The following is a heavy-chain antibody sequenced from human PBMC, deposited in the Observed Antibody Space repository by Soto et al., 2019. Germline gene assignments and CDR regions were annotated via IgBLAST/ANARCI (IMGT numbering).Heavy chain of an antibody. Sequence: WGSRRLSCTASGCVCKAHAIHCARQATAKGLAWVAFIPYDGNTKHSVDSVRGRFTITRPNYESTLYLQMTSRRTDDTAVYFCPKSIVPKITRLLDVWDPEALVTVST. CDR1: GCVCKAHA. CDR2: IPYDGNTK. V-gene: IGHV3-30*01. D-gene: IGHD3-16*01. CDR3: PKSIVPKITRLLDV. J-gene: IGHJ4*02.